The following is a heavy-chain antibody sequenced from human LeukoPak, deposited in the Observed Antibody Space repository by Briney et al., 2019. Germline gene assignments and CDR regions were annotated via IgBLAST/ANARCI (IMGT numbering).Heavy chain of an antibody. V-gene: IGHV4-39*07. CDR1: GGSFNSGSYS. Sequence: SETLSLTCSLSGGSFNSGSYSWAWIRQPPGKGLEWIGSIYYSGSTYYNPSLKSRVTISVDTSKNQFSLKLSSVTAADTAVYYCAREAIQPYYYCMDVWGKGTTVTVSS. CDR2: IYYSGST. D-gene: IGHD5-18*01. CDR3: AREAIQPYYYCMDV. J-gene: IGHJ6*03.